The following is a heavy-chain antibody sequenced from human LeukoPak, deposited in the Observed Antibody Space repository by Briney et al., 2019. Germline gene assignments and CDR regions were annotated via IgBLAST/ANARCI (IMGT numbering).Heavy chain of an antibody. CDR2: TYYRSKWYN. CDR1: GDSVSSNSAA. D-gene: IGHD3-10*01. V-gene: IGHV6-1*01. Sequence: SQTLSLTCAISGDSVSSNSAAWNWIRQSPSRGLEWLGRTYYRSKWYNDYAVSVKSRITINPDTSKNQFSLQLNSVTPEDTAVYYCARGLRGGLDFAEYFQHWGQGTLVTVSS. CDR3: ARGLRGGLDFAEYFQH. J-gene: IGHJ1*01.